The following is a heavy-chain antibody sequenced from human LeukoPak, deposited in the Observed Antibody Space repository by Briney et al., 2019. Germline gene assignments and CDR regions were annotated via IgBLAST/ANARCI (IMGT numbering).Heavy chain of an antibody. D-gene: IGHD2-15*01. CDR2: ISAHNGNT. CDR1: GYTFTSYG. J-gene: IGHJ6*02. Sequence: ASVKVSCKASGYTFTSYGISWVRQAPGQGPEWMGWISAHNGNTNYAQKLQGRVTMTTDTSTSTAYMELRSLRSDDTAVYYCARDLGVVVVVAATTYGMDVWGQGTTVTVSS. CDR3: ARDLGVVVVVAATTYGMDV. V-gene: IGHV1-18*01.